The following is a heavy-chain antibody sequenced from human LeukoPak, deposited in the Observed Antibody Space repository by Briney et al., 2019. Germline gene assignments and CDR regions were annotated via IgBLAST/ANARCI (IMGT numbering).Heavy chain of an antibody. CDR3: ARVGYCGGDCFPFDY. CDR2: INHRGST. CDR1: GGSISSSSYY. J-gene: IGHJ4*02. Sequence: SETLSLTCTVSGGSISSSSYYWGWIRQPPGKGLEWIGEINHRGSTNYNPSLRSRATISIDTSRNRFSLELSSVTAADTAVYYCARVGYCGGDCFPFDYWGQGTLTTISS. V-gene: IGHV4-39*02. D-gene: IGHD2-21*02.